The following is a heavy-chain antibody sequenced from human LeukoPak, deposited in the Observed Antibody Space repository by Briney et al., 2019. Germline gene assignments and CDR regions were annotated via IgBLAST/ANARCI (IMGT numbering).Heavy chain of an antibody. Sequence: SETLSLTCTVSGVSISSGSYYWSWIRQPAGKGLEWIGRIYTSGSTHYNPSLKSRATISVDTSKNQCSLKLSSVTAADTAVYYCAREGYYDSSGYDYWGQGTLVTVSS. CDR1: GVSISSGSYY. J-gene: IGHJ4*02. V-gene: IGHV4-61*02. D-gene: IGHD3-22*01. CDR2: IYTSGST. CDR3: AREGYYDSSGYDY.